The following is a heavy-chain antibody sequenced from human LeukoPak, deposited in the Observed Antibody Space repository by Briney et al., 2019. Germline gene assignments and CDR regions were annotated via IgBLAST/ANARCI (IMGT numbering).Heavy chain of an antibody. Sequence: SETLSLTCTVSGGSISSSSYSWGWIRQPPGKGLEWIGSIYYSGSTYYNPSLKSRVTISVDTSKNQFSLKLSSVTAADTAVYYCARAPWDFWSGYHYRPFDYWGQGTLVTVSS. D-gene: IGHD3-3*01. CDR1: GGSISSSSYS. J-gene: IGHJ4*02. V-gene: IGHV4-39*01. CDR3: ARAPWDFWSGYHYRPFDY. CDR2: IYYSGST.